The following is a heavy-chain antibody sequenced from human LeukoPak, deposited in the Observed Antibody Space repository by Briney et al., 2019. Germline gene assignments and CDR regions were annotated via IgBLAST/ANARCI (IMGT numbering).Heavy chain of an antibody. D-gene: IGHD1-26*01. CDR1: GGSISSYY. CDR2: IYFSGST. Sequence: SETLSLTCTVSGGSISSYYWSWIRQPPGKGLEWIGFIYFSGSTNYNPSLKSRVTISADTSKNQSSLKLSSVTAADTAVYYCARERVGATTGFDSWGRGTLVTVSS. J-gene: IGHJ4*02. V-gene: IGHV4-59*01. CDR3: ARERVGATTGFDS.